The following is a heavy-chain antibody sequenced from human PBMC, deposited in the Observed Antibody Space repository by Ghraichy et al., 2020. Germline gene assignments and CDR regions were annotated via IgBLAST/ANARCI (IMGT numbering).Heavy chain of an antibody. CDR3: SRIVTSSANDY. CDR2: IYWDDDK. Sequence: SGPTLVKPTQTLTLTCTFSGFSLSTSGVGVGWIRQPPGKALEWLALIYWDDDKRYSPSLKSMLTITKETSKNQVVLTMTNMDPVDTATYYCSRIVTSSANDYWGQGTLVTVSS. CDR1: GFSLSTSGVG. V-gene: IGHV2-5*02. J-gene: IGHJ4*02.